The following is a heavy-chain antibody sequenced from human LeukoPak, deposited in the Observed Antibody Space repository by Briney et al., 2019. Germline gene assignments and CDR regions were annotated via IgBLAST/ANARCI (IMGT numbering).Heavy chain of an antibody. J-gene: IGHJ3*02. Sequence: ASVKVSCKASGYTFTGYYMHWVRQAPGQGLEWMGWINPNSGSTNYAQKFQGRVTMTRDTSISTAYMELSRLRSDDTAVYYCASFSLVPNAFDIWGQGTMVTVSS. CDR2: INPNSGST. D-gene: IGHD3-3*01. CDR1: GYTFTGYY. V-gene: IGHV1-2*02. CDR3: ASFSLVPNAFDI.